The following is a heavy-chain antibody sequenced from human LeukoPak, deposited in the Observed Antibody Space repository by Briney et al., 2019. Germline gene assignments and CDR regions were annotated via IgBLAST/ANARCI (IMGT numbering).Heavy chain of an antibody. CDR3: ATGPRPQVPRAPFDY. V-gene: IGHV3-23*01. Sequence: GRSLSLLRAASGFTFSRHNTKWVPHAPGKGLELVSGISCSGGSTYYAGSVKGRFTIARDTSTSTLYLQMNSLRVEDTAVYYCATGPRPQVPRAPFDYWGQGTLVTVSS. J-gene: IGHJ4*02. D-gene: IGHD3-10*01. CDR1: GFTFSRHN. CDR2: ISCSGGST.